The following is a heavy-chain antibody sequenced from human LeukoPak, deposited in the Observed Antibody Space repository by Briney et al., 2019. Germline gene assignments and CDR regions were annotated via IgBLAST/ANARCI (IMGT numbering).Heavy chain of an antibody. Sequence: GGSLRLSCAASGFTFSSYDMHWVRQATGKGLEWVSAIGTAGDTYYPGSVKGRFTISRENAKNSLYLQMNSLRAGDTAAYYCAGDSHGDYSFDYWGQGTLVTVSS. V-gene: IGHV3-13*01. J-gene: IGHJ4*02. CDR3: AGDSHGDYSFDY. CDR2: IGTAGDT. CDR1: GFTFSSYD. D-gene: IGHD4-17*01.